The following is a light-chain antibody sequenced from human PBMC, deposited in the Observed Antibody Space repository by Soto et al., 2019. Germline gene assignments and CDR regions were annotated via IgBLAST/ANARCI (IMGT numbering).Light chain of an antibody. CDR1: QGISSW. V-gene: IGKV1-12*01. Sequence: DIPMNQSPSSVSASLGDRLPITCRASQGISSWLAWYQQKPGKAPKLLIYAASSLQSGVPSRFSGSGSGTEFTLTISSLQPDDFATYYCQQYHTFSIAFGQGARLEI. CDR3: QQYHTFSIA. J-gene: IGKJ5*01. CDR2: AAS.